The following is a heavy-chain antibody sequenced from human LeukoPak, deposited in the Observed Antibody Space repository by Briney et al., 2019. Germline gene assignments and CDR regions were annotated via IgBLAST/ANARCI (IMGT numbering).Heavy chain of an antibody. V-gene: IGHV1-69*13. Sequence: SVKVSCKASGGTFSSYAISWVRQAPGQGLEWMGGIIPIFGTANYAQKFQGRVTITADESTSTAYMELSSLRSEDTAVYYCAILEYGSGTNGVGYWGQGTLVTVSS. CDR2: IIPIFGTA. J-gene: IGHJ4*02. CDR3: AILEYGSGTNGVGY. CDR1: GGTFSSYA. D-gene: IGHD3-10*01.